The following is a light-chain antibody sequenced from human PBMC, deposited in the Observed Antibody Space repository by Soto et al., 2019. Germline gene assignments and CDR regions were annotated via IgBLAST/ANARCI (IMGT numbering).Light chain of an antibody. J-gene: IGKJ5*01. CDR3: HPYKNWPPGP. V-gene: IGKV3-15*01. CDR2: AAS. Sequence: TMMKNSPVTLSVSPGDTATLSCRASQRVSNHFAWYQQKPGQAPRLLIYAASTRAAGVPARFSGSGSGTEFTLTICSLQSEDFAVYYCHPYKNWPPGPFGEGTRLDIK. CDR1: QRVSNH.